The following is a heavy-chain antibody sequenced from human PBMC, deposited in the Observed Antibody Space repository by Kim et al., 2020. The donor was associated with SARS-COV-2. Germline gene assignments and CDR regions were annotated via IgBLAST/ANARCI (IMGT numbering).Heavy chain of an antibody. D-gene: IGHD3-3*01. V-gene: IGHV3-30-3*01. CDR3: ARSDFWSGYFWPDYYYYMDV. J-gene: IGHJ6*03. Sequence: GGSLRLSCAASGFTFSSYAMHWVRQAPGKGLEWVAVISYDGSNKYYADSVKGRFTISRDNSKNTLYLQMNSLRAEDTAVYYCARSDFWSGYFWPDYYYYMDVWGKGTTVTVSS. CDR1: GFTFSSYA. CDR2: ISYDGSNK.